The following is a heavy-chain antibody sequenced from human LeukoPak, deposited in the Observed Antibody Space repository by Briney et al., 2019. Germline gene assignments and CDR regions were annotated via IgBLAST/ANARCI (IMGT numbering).Heavy chain of an antibody. J-gene: IGHJ6*04. CDR3: APSAMVREMDYGMDV. Sequence: SGPTLVKPTQTLTLTCTLSGFSLSSSGVGVNWIRQPPGQALEWLALIYWDDDKRYSPSLSSRLTITKDTSKNQVVLTMTNMDPVDTATYYCAPSAMVREMDYGMDVWGKGTTVTVSS. CDR1: GFSLSSSGVG. V-gene: IGHV2-5*02. CDR2: IYWDDDK. D-gene: IGHD3-10*01.